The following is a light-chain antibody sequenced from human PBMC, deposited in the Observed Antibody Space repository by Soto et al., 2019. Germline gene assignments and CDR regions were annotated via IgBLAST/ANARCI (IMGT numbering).Light chain of an antibody. CDR3: SSYTSRSTLVA. V-gene: IGLV2-14*01. CDR1: SSDVGGYNF. CDR2: DVT. J-gene: IGLJ2*01. Sequence: QSVLTQPRSVSGSPGQSVTISCTGTSSDVGGYNFVSWYQQYPGKVPKLIIYDVTTRPSGVSDRFSGSKSGNTASLTISRLQTEDEADYYCSSYTSRSTLVAFGGGTKLTVL.